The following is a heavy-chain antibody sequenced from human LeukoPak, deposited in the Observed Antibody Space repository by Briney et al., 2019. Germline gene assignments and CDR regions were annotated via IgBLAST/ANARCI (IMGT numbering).Heavy chain of an antibody. Sequence: PGGSLRLSCAGSGFTFSDFYMSWMRQPPGKGLEWVSYISGSESTKYYADSVKGRFTISRDNSKNTLYLQMNSLRAEDTAVYYCAKPGVSTGDYWGQGTLVTVSS. V-gene: IGHV3-11*04. CDR1: GFTFSDFY. J-gene: IGHJ4*02. CDR3: AKPGVSTGDY. CDR2: ISGSESTK. D-gene: IGHD4-11*01.